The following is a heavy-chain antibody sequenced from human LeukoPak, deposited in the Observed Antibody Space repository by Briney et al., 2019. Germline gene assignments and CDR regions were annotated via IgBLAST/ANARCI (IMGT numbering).Heavy chain of an antibody. CDR1: GYSISSGYY. Sequence: SETLSLACTVSGYSISSGYYWGWIRQPPGKGLEWIGSIYHSGSTYYNPSLKSRVTISVDTSKNQFSLKLSSVTAADTAVYYCAREVDTAMAFDYWGQGTLVTVSS. D-gene: IGHD5-18*01. CDR3: AREVDTAMAFDY. CDR2: IYHSGST. V-gene: IGHV4-38-2*02. J-gene: IGHJ4*02.